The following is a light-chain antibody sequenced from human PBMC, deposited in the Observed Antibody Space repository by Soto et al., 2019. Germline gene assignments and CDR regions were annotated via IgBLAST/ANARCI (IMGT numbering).Light chain of an antibody. CDR2: AAS. Sequence: GDRVTITCRASQGISSYLAWYQQKPGKAPKLLIYAASTLQSGVPSRFSGSGSGTEFTLTISSLQPEDFATYYCQQLNSYPPRITFGQGTRLEI. CDR3: QQLNSYPPRIT. V-gene: IGKV1-9*01. J-gene: IGKJ5*01. CDR1: QGISSY.